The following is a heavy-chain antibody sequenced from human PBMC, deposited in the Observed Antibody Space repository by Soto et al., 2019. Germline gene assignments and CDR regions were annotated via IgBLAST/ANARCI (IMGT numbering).Heavy chain of an antibody. CDR3: AKQRQSGQYCSSTSCPLDY. D-gene: IGHD2-2*01. J-gene: IGHJ4*02. CDR1: GFTFSNAW. Sequence: GGSLRLSCAASGFTFSNAWMNWVRQAPGKGLEWVGRIKSKTDGGTTDYAAPVKGRFTISRDDSKNTLYLQMNSLKTEDTAVYYCAKQRQSGQYCSSTSCPLDYWGQGTLVTVSS. CDR2: IKSKTDGGTT. V-gene: IGHV3-15*07.